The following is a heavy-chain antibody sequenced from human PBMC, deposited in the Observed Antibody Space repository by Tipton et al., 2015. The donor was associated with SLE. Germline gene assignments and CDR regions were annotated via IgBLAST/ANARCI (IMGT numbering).Heavy chain of an antibody. J-gene: IGHJ2*01. CDR2: IHHSGST. Sequence: TLSLTCAVYGGSFSGYYWSWIRQPPGKGLEWIGEIHHSGSTYYNPSLKSRVTISVDTSKNQFSLKLSSVTAADTAVYYCARVDDILTGMGYWYFDLWGRGTLVTVSS. CDR3: ARVDDILTGMGYWYFDL. D-gene: IGHD3-9*01. V-gene: IGHV4-34*01. CDR1: GGSFSGYY.